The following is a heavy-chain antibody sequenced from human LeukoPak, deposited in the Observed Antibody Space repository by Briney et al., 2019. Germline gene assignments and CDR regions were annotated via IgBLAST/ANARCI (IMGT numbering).Heavy chain of an antibody. CDR2: ISWNSGSI. J-gene: IGHJ6*01. V-gene: IGHV3-9*01. CDR1: GFTFDDYA. Sequence: GRSLRLSCAASGFTFDDYAMHWVRQAPGKGLEWVSGISWNSGSIGYADSVKGRFTISRDNAKNALYLQMNRLRAEDTALYYCAKDGIAPYGMDVWGQGTTVSVS. D-gene: IGHD2-15*01. CDR3: AKDGIAPYGMDV.